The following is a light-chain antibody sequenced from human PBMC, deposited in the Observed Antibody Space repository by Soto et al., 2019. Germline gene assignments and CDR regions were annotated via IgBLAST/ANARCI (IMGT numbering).Light chain of an antibody. CDR1: RIVTNNY. CDR2: GAS. Sequence: EIVLTQSPGTLSFFPGQRATLSCRASRIVTNNYLAWHQQKPGQTPRLLIYGASSRATGIPDRFSGSGSGTDFTLTISRLEPEDFAVYYCQQHGSSPITFGQGTRREIK. V-gene: IGKV3-20*01. J-gene: IGKJ5*01. CDR3: QQHGSSPIT.